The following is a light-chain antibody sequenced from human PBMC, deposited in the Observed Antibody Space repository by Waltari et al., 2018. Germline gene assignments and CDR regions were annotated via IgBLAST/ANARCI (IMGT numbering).Light chain of an antibody. CDR3: CSYTTSRTYV. CDR2: DVT. J-gene: IGLJ1*01. Sequence: QSALTQPASVSGSPGQSITISCTGTSNDIGGYNFVSWYQQHPDKAPKLMVYDVTKRPSGVSNRFSASKSGNTASLTISGLQAEDEAGYYCCSYTTSRTYVFGTGTQVTVL. V-gene: IGLV2-14*01. CDR1: SNDIGGYNF.